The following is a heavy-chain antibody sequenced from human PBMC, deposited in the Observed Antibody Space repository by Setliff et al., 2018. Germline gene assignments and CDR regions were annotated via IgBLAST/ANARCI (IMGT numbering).Heavy chain of an antibody. Sequence: ASVKVSCKASGYTFISYDISWVRQAPGQGLEWMGWISIDDDKTKYSQKFQGRVTITRDTSASTAYMELSSLRSEDTAVYYCARDPWFGEGDAFDIWGQGTMVTVSS. D-gene: IGHD3-10*01. V-gene: IGHV1-3*04. CDR2: ISIDDDKT. J-gene: IGHJ3*02. CDR1: GYTFISYD. CDR3: ARDPWFGEGDAFDI.